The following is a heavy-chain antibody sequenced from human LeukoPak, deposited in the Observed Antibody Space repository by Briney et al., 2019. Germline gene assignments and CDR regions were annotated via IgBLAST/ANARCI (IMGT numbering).Heavy chain of an antibody. Sequence: GGSLRLSCAASGFTFSSYWMSWVRQAPGKGLEWVANIKQDGSEKYYEDSVKGRFTISRDNAKNSLYLQMNSLRAEDTAVYYCARWAIFGGDGAYYYYGMDVWGQGTTVTVSS. CDR2: IKQDGSEK. CDR3: ARWAIFGGDGAYYYYGMDV. J-gene: IGHJ6*02. CDR1: GFTFSSYW. D-gene: IGHD3-3*01. V-gene: IGHV3-7*01.